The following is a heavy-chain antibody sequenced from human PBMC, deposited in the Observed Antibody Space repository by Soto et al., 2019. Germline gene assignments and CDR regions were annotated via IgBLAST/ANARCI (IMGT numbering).Heavy chain of an antibody. CDR2: VNPSGGST. V-gene: IGHV1-46*01. CDR3: ARDRGLRFLEWSGWAKYYYGMDV. CDR1: GYTFTSYY. J-gene: IGHJ6*02. D-gene: IGHD3-3*01. Sequence: GASVKVSCKASGYTFTSYYMHWVRQAPGQGLEWMGIVNPSGGSTSYAQKFQGRVTMTRDTSTSTVYMELSSLRSEDTAVYYCARDRGLRFLEWSGWAKYYYGMDVWGQGTTVTVSS.